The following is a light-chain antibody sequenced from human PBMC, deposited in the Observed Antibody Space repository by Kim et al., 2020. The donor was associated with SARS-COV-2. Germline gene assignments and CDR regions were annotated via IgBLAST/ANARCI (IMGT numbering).Light chain of an antibody. J-gene: IGKJ2*01. CDR3: QQYGSSPRT. CDR2: GAS. V-gene: IGKV3-20*01. CDR1: QSVSGSK. Sequence: LSPGDRATLSCMASQSVSGSKLVWYQQKPGQAPRLLIYGASSRATGIPDRFSGSGSGTDFTLTISRLEPEDVAVYYCQQYGSSPRTFGQGTKLEI.